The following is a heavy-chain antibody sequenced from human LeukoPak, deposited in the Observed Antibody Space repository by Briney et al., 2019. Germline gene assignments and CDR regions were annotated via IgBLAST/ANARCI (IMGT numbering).Heavy chain of an antibody. CDR3: ARVYCSTTSCYLKSENYFDY. V-gene: IGHV3-21*01. D-gene: IGHD2-2*01. J-gene: IGHJ4*02. CDR2: ISSSSGYI. Sequence: GGSLRLSCAASGFTFSSYSMNWVRQAPGKGLEWVSSISSSSGYIYYADSVKGRFTISRDNAKNSLYLQMNSLRAEDTAVYYCARVYCSTTSCYLKSENYFDYWGQGTLVTVSS. CDR1: GFTFSSYS.